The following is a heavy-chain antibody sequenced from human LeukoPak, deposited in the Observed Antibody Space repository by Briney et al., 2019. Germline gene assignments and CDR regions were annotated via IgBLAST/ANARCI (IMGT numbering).Heavy chain of an antibody. J-gene: IGHJ5*02. D-gene: IGHD3-22*01. Sequence: ASVKDSCKASGYTFTSFDINWVRQATGQGLEWMGWMNPNSGNTGYAQKSQGRVTITRNTSITTAHMELSSLRSEDTAVYYCARGYYDTSEYSVRFGPWGQGTLVTVSS. CDR1: GYTFTSFD. V-gene: IGHV1-8*03. CDR3: ARGYYDTSEYSVRFGP. CDR2: MNPNSGNT.